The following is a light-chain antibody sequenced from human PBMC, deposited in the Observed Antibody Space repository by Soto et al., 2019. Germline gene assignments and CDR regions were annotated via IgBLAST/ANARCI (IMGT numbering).Light chain of an antibody. CDR1: STDFVSYNR. V-gene: IGLV2-18*02. CDR2: EVS. CDR3: SSYTSSSTLEV. J-gene: IGLJ1*01. Sequence: QSALTQPPSVSGSPGQSVTISCTGTSTDFVSYNRVSWYQQPPGTAPKLMIDEVSKRPSGVPDRFSGSKSGNTASLTISGLQAEDEADYYCSSYTSSSTLEVFGTGTKVTV.